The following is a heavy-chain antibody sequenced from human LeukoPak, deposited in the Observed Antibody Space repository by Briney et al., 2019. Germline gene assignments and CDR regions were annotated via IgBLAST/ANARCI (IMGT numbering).Heavy chain of an antibody. Sequence: GGSLKISCKGSGYSFTSYWIGWVRQMPGKGLKWMGIIYPGGSDARYSPSFQGQVTISADKSISTAYLQWSGLKASDTAMYYCARRRDLYSGSYYPFDYWGQGTLVTVSS. CDR2: IYPGGSDA. CDR3: ARRRDLYSGSYYPFDY. CDR1: GYSFTSYW. D-gene: IGHD1-26*01. J-gene: IGHJ4*02. V-gene: IGHV5-51*01.